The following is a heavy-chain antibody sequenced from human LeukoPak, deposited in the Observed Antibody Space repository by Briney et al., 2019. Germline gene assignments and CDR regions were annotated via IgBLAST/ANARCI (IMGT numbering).Heavy chain of an antibody. D-gene: IGHD7-27*01. CDR1: GYIFTNHW. CDR3: ARHADWGRAYYFDY. V-gene: IGHV5-51*01. J-gene: IGHJ4*02. CDR2: FFPGDSDT. Sequence: GESLKISCKASGYIFTNHWIAWVRQMPGKGLEWMGIFFPGDSDTRYSPSFQGQVTISADKSISTAYLQWSSLKASDTAMYYCARHADWGRAYYFDYWGQGTLVTVSS.